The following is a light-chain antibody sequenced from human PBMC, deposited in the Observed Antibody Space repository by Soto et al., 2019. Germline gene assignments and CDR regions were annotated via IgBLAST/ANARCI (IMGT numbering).Light chain of an antibody. Sequence: QSALTQPASVSGSPGQSITISFTGTSSDVGGYNYVSWYQQHPGKAPKLMIYEVSYRPSGVSNRFSGSKSGNTASLTISGLQAEDEADYYCCSYTTSSTYVFGTGTQLTVL. CDR1: SSDVGGYNY. V-gene: IGLV2-14*01. CDR2: EVS. J-gene: IGLJ1*01. CDR3: CSYTTSSTYV.